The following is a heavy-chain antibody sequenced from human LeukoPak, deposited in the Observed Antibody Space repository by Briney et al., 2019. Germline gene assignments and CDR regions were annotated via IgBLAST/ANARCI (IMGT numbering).Heavy chain of an antibody. CDR3: AKAPVTSCRGAYCYPFDS. J-gene: IGHJ4*02. V-gene: IGHV3-23*01. CDR1: GFTFSSYE. CDR2: TSSSDAGT. Sequence: GGSLRLSCAASGFTFSSYEMNWVRQTPGKVLEWVAATSSSDAGTYHADSVRGRFTISRDNSKNTLYLQMNSLRAEDAAVYFCAKAPVTSCRGAYCYPFDSWGQGTLVTVSS. D-gene: IGHD2-21*01.